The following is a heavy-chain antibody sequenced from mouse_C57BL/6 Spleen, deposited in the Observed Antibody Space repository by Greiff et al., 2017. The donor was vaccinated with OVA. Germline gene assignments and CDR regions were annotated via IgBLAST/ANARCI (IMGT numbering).Heavy chain of an antibody. Sequence: VQLQQSGTVLARPGASVKMSCKTSGYTFTSYWMHWVKQRPGQGLEWIGAIYPGNSDTSYNQKFKGKAKLTAVTSASTAYMELSSLTNEDSAVYYCTRKGGYSNSYYFDYWGQGTTLTVSS. V-gene: IGHV1-5*01. CDR2: IYPGNSDT. CDR3: TRKGGYSNSYYFDY. J-gene: IGHJ2*01. CDR1: GYTFTSYW. D-gene: IGHD2-5*01.